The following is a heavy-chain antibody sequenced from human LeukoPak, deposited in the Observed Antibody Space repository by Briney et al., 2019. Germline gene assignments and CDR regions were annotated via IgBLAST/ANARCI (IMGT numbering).Heavy chain of an antibody. CDR1: GGTFSSYA. V-gene: IGHV1-69*05. Sequence: GASVKVSCKASGGTFSSYAISWVRQAPGQGLEWMGGIIPIFGTANYAQKFQGRVTITTDESTSTAYMELSSLRSEDTAVYYCARTPGSSSSGNTYFDYWGQGTLVTVSS. CDR3: ARTPGSSSSGNTYFDY. D-gene: IGHD6-6*01. CDR2: IIPIFGTA. J-gene: IGHJ4*02.